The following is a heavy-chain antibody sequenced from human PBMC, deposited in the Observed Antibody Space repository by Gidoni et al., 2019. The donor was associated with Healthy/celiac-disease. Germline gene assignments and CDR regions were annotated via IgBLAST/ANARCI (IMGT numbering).Heavy chain of an antibody. CDR2: IYRGGST. CDR1: GFTVSSNY. V-gene: IGHV3-53*01. D-gene: IGHD6-13*01. Sequence: EVQLVESGGGLIQPGGSLRLSCAASGFTVSSNYMSWVRQAPGKGLEWVSVIYRGGSTYDADSVKGRFNISRDNSKNTLYLQMNSLRAEDTAVYYCARLTGYSITGLDYWGQGTLVTVSS. CDR3: ARLTGYSITGLDY. J-gene: IGHJ4*02.